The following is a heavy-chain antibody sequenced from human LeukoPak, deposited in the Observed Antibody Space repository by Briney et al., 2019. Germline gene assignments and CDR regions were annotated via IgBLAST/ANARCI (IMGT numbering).Heavy chain of an antibody. V-gene: IGHV1-18*01. D-gene: IGHD2-2*01. CDR1: GYTFTSYG. CDR2: ISAYTGNT. Sequence: ASVKVSCKASGYTFTSYGISWVRPAPGQGREWMGWISAYTGNTNYAQKLQGRVTMTTDTSTSTAYMELRSLRSDDTAVYYCARSTVSRRFDYWGQGTLVTVSS. CDR3: ARSTVSRRFDY. J-gene: IGHJ4*02.